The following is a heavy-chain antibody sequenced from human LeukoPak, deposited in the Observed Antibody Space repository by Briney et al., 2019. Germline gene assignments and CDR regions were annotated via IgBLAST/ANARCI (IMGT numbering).Heavy chain of an antibody. D-gene: IGHD5-12*01. V-gene: IGHV4-59*08. CDR1: GGSISSHY. CDR3: ARHGAGGATHFDY. J-gene: IGHJ4*02. CDR2: IYYSGST. Sequence: PSETLSLTCTVSGGSISSHYWSWIRQPPGKGLEWIGYIYYSGSTSYNPSLKSRVTISLDTSKNQFSLNLSSVTAADTAVYYCARHGAGGATHFDYWGQGTLVTVSS.